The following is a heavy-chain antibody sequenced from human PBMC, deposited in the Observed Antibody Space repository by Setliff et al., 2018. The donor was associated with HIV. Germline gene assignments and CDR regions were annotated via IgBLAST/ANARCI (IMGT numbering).Heavy chain of an antibody. V-gene: IGHV3-48*01. J-gene: IGHJ2*01. D-gene: IGHD3-10*01. CDR1: GFTFSSYS. CDR2: ISSSSSTI. Sequence: PGGSLRLSCAASGFTFSSYSMNWVRQAPGKGLEWVSYISSSSSTIYYADSVKGRFTISRDNAKNSLYLQMNSLIIEDTAVYYCTRDEYGTGAPPDLGGRGTLVTVSS. CDR3: TRDEYGTGAPPDL.